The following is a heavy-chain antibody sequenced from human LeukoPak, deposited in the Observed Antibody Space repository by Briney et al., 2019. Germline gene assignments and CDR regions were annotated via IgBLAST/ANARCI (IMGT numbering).Heavy chain of an antibody. CDR1: GYTFSNFY. CDR3: ARGSSSGAYYFDY. J-gene: IGHJ4*02. D-gene: IGHD3-22*01. CDR2: LNPSGGST. V-gene: IGHV1-46*01. Sequence: GASVKVSCKASGYTFSNFYMNWVRQAPGQGLEWMGILNPSGGSTRYAQKFQGRVTMTRDTSTSTVYMELSSLRSEDTAVYYCARGSSSGAYYFDYWGQGALVTV.